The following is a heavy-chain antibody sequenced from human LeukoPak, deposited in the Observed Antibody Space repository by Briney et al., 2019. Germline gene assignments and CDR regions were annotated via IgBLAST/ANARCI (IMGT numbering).Heavy chain of an antibody. Sequence: GGSLRLFCAASKFTFSAYTMHWVRQAPGKGLEWVSCIHSANGYIYYADSVKGRFTISRDNAESSLYLQMTSLRAEDTAVYYCASSCSAGNCPFDTWGQGTLVTVSS. CDR2: IHSANGYI. J-gene: IGHJ5*02. CDR3: ASSCSAGNCPFDT. V-gene: IGHV3-21*01. CDR1: KFTFSAYT. D-gene: IGHD2-15*01.